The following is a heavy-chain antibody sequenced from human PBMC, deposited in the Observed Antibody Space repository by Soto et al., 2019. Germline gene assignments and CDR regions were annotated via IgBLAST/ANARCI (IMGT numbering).Heavy chain of an antibody. CDR2: IYPGDSDT. D-gene: IGHD3-22*01. CDR3: ARRGDSGGFIDY. J-gene: IGHJ4*02. CDR1: GYSFTRYW. Sequence: PGESLKISCKASGYSFTRYWIGWVRQTPRKGLEWMGLIYPGDSDTRYSPSFQGHVTISADKSITTAYLQWSSLTASDTAMYYCARRGDSGGFIDYWGQGILVTVSS. V-gene: IGHV5-51*01.